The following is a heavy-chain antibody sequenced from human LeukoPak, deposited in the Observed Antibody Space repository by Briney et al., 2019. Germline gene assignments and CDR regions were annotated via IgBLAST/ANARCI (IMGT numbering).Heavy chain of an antibody. CDR2: INHSGST. CDR1: GGSFSGYY. V-gene: IGHV4-34*01. J-gene: IGHJ6*03. D-gene: IGHD3-10*01. Sequence: PSETLSLTCAVYGGSFSGYYWSWIRQPPGKGLEWIGEINHSGSTNYNPSPKSRVTISVDTSKNQFSLKLSSVTAADTAVYYCARHGLLWFGEYYYMDVWGKGTTVTISS. CDR3: ARHGLLWFGEYYYMDV.